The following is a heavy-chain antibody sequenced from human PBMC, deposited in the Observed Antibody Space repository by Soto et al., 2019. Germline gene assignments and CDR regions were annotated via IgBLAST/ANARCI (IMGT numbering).Heavy chain of an antibody. CDR1: GYTFTDYY. Sequence: QVHLVQSGPEVKRPGASVQVSCQTSGYTFTDYYLHWVRQAHGLGLGWLGWVNSKSGGTNYAQKFQGRVSMTRDTTLNTAYMDLNSLSSDDPAVYYCAREPRPTGDRWKWFDFDYWGLGTLVTVSS. V-gene: IGHV1-2*02. CDR3: AREPRPTGDRWKWFDFDY. CDR2: VNSKSGGT. D-gene: IGHD3-10*01. J-gene: IGHJ4*02.